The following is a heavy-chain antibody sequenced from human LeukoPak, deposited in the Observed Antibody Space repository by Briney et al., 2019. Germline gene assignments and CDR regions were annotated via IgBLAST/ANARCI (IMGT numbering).Heavy chain of an antibody. Sequence: GESLKISCQGFGYRFSSYWIGWVRQLPGKGLEWMGIIYPDDSDTRYSPSFQGQVTISADKSISTAYLQWSSLKASDTAMYYCARRTGITMIVADYWGQGTLVTVSS. CDR2: IYPDDSDT. D-gene: IGHD3-22*01. V-gene: IGHV5-51*01. CDR1: GYRFSSYW. CDR3: ARRTGITMIVADY. J-gene: IGHJ4*02.